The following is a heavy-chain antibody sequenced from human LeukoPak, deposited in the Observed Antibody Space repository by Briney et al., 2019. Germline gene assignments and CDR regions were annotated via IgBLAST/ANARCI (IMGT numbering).Heavy chain of an antibody. CDR1: GFTFSSYA. CDR2: ISGSGGST. V-gene: IGHV3-23*01. D-gene: IGHD3-3*01. Sequence: GGSLRLSCAASGFTFSSYAMSWVRQAPGMGLEWVSAISGSGGSTYYADSVKGRFIISRDNSKNTLYLQMNSLRAEDTAVYYCAKDRRRIFGVGHFDYWGQGTLVTVSS. J-gene: IGHJ4*02. CDR3: AKDRRRIFGVGHFDY.